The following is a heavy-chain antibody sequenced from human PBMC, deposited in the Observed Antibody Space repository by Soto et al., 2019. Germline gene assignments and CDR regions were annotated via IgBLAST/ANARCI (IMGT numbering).Heavy chain of an antibody. CDR3: ARYSGYEGLRFDP. CDR2: INHSGST. D-gene: IGHD5-12*01. Sequence: SETLSLTCAVYGGSFSGYYWSWIRQPPGKGLEWIGEINHSGSTNYNPSLKSRVTISVDTSKNQFSLKLSSVTAADTAVYYCARYSGYEGLRFDPWGQGTLVTVSS. V-gene: IGHV4-34*01. J-gene: IGHJ5*02. CDR1: GGSFSGYY.